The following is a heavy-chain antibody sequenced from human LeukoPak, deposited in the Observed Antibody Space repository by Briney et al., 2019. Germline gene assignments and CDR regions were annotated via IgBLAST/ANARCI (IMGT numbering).Heavy chain of an antibody. J-gene: IGHJ4*02. CDR1: GFTFSNTW. D-gene: IGHD4-17*01. V-gene: IGHV3-15*01. CDR3: TAQGGSGDLRY. Sequence: KPGGSLRLSRAASGFTFSNTWMNWVRQAPGKGLEWVGHIKRIIDGGTTDYAAPVKGRFTVSRDDSINTLYLQMSSLKTEDTAVYYCTAQGGSGDLRYWGQGTLVTVSS. CDR2: IKRIIDGGTT.